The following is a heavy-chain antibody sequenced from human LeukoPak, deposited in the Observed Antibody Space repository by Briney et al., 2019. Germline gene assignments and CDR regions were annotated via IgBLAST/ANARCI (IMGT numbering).Heavy chain of an antibody. D-gene: IGHD5-18*01. J-gene: IGHJ2*01. CDR1: GFSFTDYP. CDR3: AKPPRGYRSGDRWYFDL. V-gene: IGHV3-23*01. Sequence: GGSLRLSCATSGFSFTDYPMNWVRQAPGRGLEWVSSISTSGDATYYADSVKGRFTFSRDNSKNTLYLRMNSLRGEDTAVYYCAKPPRGYRSGDRWYFDLWGRGTLVTVSS. CDR2: ISTSGDAT.